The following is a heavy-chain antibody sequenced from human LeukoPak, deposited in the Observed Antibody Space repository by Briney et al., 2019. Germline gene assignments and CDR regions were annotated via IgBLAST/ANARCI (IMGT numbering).Heavy chain of an antibody. V-gene: IGHV4-34*01. D-gene: IGHD6-19*01. CDR3: ARGRIAVAAYFDY. CDR2: INHSGST. Sequence: PSETLSLTCAVYGGSISGYYWSWIRQPPGKGLEWIGEINHSGSTNYNPSLKSRVTISVDTSKNQFSLKLSSVTAADTAVYYCARGRIAVAAYFDYWGQGTLVTVSS. CDR1: GGSISGYY. J-gene: IGHJ4*02.